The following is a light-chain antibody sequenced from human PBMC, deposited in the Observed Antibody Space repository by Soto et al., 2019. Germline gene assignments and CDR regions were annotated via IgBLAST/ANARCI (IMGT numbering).Light chain of an antibody. CDR2: YAS. J-gene: IGKJ1*01. V-gene: IGKV1-5*01. CDR1: QSISNW. CDR3: QQYNSSPWT. Sequence: DIQMTQSPATLSASVGDRVTITCRASQSISNWLAWYQQKPGKAPKLLIYYASSLASGVPTRFIGSGSGTEYTLNISSMQPVYFLTYSCQQYNSSPWTFGRGTKVEIK.